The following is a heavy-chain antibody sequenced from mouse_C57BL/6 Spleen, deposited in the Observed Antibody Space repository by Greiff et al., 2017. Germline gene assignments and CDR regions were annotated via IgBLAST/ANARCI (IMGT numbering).Heavy chain of an antibody. CDR1: GYNFTSYW. CDR3: ARNYYGSSYDYFDY. Sequence: QVQLQQPGTELVKPGASVKLSCKASGYNFTSYWMHWVKQRPGQGLEWIGNINPSNGGTNYNEKFKSKATLTVDKSSSTAYMQLSSQTSEDSSVYDCARNYYGSSYDYFDYWGQGTTLTGSS. J-gene: IGHJ2*01. CDR2: INPSNGGT. V-gene: IGHV1-53*01. D-gene: IGHD1-1*01.